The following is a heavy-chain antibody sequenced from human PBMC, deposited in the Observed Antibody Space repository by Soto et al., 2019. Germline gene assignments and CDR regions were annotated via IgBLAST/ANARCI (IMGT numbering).Heavy chain of an antibody. D-gene: IGHD3-10*01. Sequence: QVQRVESGGGVVQPGRSLRLSCAASGFTFSSYGMHWVRQAPGKGLEWVAVISYDGSNKYYADSVKGRFTISRDNSKNTLYLQMNSLRAEDTAVYYCAKAYGSGSYYYFDYWGQGTLVTVSS. CDR2: ISYDGSNK. CDR1: GFTFSSYG. CDR3: AKAYGSGSYYYFDY. J-gene: IGHJ4*02. V-gene: IGHV3-30*18.